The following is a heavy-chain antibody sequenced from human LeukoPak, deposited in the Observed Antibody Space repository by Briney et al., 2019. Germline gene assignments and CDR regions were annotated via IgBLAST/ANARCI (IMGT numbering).Heavy chain of an antibody. D-gene: IGHD3-3*02. J-gene: IGHJ4*02. CDR1: GFTFSSYA. CDR2: ISYDGSNK. Sequence: GGSLRLSCAASGFTFSSYAMHWVRQAPGKGLEWVAVISYDGSNKYYADSVKGRFTISRDNSKNTLYLQMNSLRAEDTAVYYCAREPLAHRGQGTLVTVSS. CDR3: AREPLAH. V-gene: IGHV3-30*04.